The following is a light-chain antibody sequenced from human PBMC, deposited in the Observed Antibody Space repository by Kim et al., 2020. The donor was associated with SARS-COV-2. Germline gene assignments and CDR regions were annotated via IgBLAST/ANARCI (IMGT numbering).Light chain of an antibody. Sequence: SYELTQPPSVSVSPGQTASITCSGDKLGDKFPSWYQQRPGQSPVLVIYHGDKRPSGIPARFSGSNYGTTATLTISETQAMDEADYYCQAWDSTTASVFGGGTQLTVL. V-gene: IGLV3-1*01. CDR1: KLGDKF. J-gene: IGLJ2*01. CDR3: QAWDSTTASV. CDR2: HGD.